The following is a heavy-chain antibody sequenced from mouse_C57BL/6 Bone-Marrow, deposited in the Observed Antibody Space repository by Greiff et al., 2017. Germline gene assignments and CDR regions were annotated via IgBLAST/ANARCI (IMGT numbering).Heavy chain of an antibody. V-gene: IGHV1-82*01. CDR1: GYAFSSSW. Sequence: QVHVKQSGPELVKPGASVKISCKASGYAFSSSWMNWVKQRPGKGLEWIGRIYPGDGDTNYNGKFKGKATLTADKSSSTAYMQLSSLTSEDSAVYFCARCYYGSSYRFAYWGQGTLVTVSA. J-gene: IGHJ3*01. CDR3: ARCYYGSSYRFAY. CDR2: IYPGDGDT. D-gene: IGHD1-1*01.